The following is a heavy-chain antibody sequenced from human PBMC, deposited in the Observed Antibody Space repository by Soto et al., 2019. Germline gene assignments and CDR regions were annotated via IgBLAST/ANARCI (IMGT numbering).Heavy chain of an antibody. CDR1: GFTFSTYW. CDR2: ISTDGSIT. CDR3: ARNIEGVDY. V-gene: IGHV3-74*01. Sequence: HPGGSLRLSCAASGFTFSTYWMHWLRQVPGKGLMWVSRISTDGSITAYADSVKGRFTVSRDNAKNTLYLQMNSLRADDTAVYYCARNIEGVDYWGQGTLVNVSS. J-gene: IGHJ4*02.